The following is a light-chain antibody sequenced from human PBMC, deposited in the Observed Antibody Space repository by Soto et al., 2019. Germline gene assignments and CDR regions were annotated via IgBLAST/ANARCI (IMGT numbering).Light chain of an antibody. J-gene: IGKJ4*01. CDR1: QSVNIY. CDR3: QQYNNWPLT. CDR2: RAF. V-gene: IGKV3-15*01. Sequence: EIVMTQSPATLSVSAGERATLSCRASQSVNIYLAWYQQKPGQAPRLLIYRAFTRATGIPARFSGSGFGTDFTLTISSLQSEDFAVYYCQQYNNWPLTFGGGTKVDIK.